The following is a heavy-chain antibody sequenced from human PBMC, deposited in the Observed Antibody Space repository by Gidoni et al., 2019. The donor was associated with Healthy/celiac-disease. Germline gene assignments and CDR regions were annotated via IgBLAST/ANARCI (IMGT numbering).Heavy chain of an antibody. Sequence: QLQLQESGPGLVKPSETLSLTCTVSGGSISSSSYYWGWIRPPPGKGLEWIGSIYYSGSTYYNPSLKSRVTISVDTSKNQFSLKLSSVTAADTAVYYCARILYCTNGVCYTGSYYYYGMDVWGQGTTVTVSS. J-gene: IGHJ6*02. CDR2: IYYSGST. V-gene: IGHV4-39*01. CDR1: GGSISSSSYY. D-gene: IGHD2-8*01. CDR3: ARILYCTNGVCYTGSYYYYGMDV.